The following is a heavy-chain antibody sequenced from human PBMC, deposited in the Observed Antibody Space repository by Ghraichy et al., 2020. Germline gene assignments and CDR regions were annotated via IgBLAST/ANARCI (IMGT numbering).Heavy chain of an antibody. Sequence: SETLSLTCSVSGDSIISSSYYWDWIRQPPGKGLEWIGSLYYSGTTYYSPPLKTRVTVSIDTSKNQFSLRLNSVTATDTAVYYCARPAGGYQYFYGLYVWGQGTPVIVSS. D-gene: IGHD2-15*01. CDR2: LYYSGTT. J-gene: IGHJ6*02. V-gene: IGHV4-39*01. CDR3: ARPAGGYQYFYGLYV. CDR1: GDSIISSSYY.